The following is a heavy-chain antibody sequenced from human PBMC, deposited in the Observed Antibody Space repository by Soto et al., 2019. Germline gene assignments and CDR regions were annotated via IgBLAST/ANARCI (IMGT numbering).Heavy chain of an antibody. Sequence: ESLKIAFKGAGYTFSKNWIAWVRQMPGKGLEWMGIIYPGDSTTRYSPSFEGQVTISADKSISTAYLQWSSLKASDTAMYFCARGQSSSGSYFDIWGQGSLVTVSS. V-gene: IGHV5-51*01. J-gene: IGHJ4*02. CDR1: GYTFSKNW. CDR2: IYPGDSTT. D-gene: IGHD3-22*01. CDR3: ARGQSSSGSYFDI.